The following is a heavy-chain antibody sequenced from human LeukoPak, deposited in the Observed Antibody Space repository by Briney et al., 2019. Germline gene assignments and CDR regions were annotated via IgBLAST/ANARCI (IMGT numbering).Heavy chain of an antibody. Sequence: GSLRLSCAASGFTVSSNYMSWVRQPPGKGLEWIGSIYYSGSTYYNPSLKSRVTISVDTSKNQFSLKLSSVTAADTAVYYCARLHLTDYGSGSSYFDYWGQGTLVTVSS. J-gene: IGHJ4*02. V-gene: IGHV4-39*01. CDR2: IYYSGST. CDR3: ARLHLTDYGSGSSYFDY. CDR1: GFTVSSNY. D-gene: IGHD3-10*01.